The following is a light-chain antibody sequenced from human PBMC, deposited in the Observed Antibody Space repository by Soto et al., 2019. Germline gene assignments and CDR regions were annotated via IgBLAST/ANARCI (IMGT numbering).Light chain of an antibody. CDR2: AAS. CDR3: QQSYSTPYT. CDR1: QSISSY. V-gene: IGKV1-39*01. Sequence: MTQSPSSLSASVGDRVIITCRASQSISSYLNWYQQKPGKAPKLLIYAASSLQSGVPSRFSGSGSGTDFTLTISSLQPEDFATYYCQQSYSTPYTFGQGTKLEIK. J-gene: IGKJ2*01.